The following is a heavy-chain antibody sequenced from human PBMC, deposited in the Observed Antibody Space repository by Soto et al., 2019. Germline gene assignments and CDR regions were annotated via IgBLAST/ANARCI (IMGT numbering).Heavy chain of an antibody. D-gene: IGHD3-10*01. V-gene: IGHV4-59*01. CDR1: GDPISRYY. J-gene: IGHJ6*02. Sequence: QVKLQESGPGLVKPSETLSLTFTVSGDPISRYYWSWFRLPPGKGLEWIGYFYSSGETNYNPSVKSRFTISVVRTKMQFSLKLSSVTAADTAVYYCARDQGGEFLKGSGMDVWGQWTTVTVSS. CDR3: ARDQGGEFLKGSGMDV. CDR2: FYSSGET.